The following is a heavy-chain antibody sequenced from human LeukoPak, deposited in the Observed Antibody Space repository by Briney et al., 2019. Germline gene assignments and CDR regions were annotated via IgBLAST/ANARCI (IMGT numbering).Heavy chain of an antibody. D-gene: IGHD3/OR15-3a*01. CDR1: GFTFSSYA. V-gene: IGHV3-23*01. CDR3: AKVQKDLWTGYYSYFDY. Sequence: GGSLRLSCAASGFTFSSYAMTWVRQAPGKGLEWVLGISGSGGSTHYADSVKGRFIISRDNSKSTLYLQMNSLRAEDTALYYCAKVQKDLWTGYYSYFDYWGQGTLVTVSS. CDR2: ISGSGGST. J-gene: IGHJ4*02.